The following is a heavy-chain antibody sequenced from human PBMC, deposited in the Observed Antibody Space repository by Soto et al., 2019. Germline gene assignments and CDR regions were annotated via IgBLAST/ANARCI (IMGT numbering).Heavy chain of an antibody. Sequence: QVQLVQSGAEVKKPGSSVKVSCKASCGTFSSYTISWVRQAPGQGLEWMGRIITILGIANYAQKFQGIVTITADKATSTAYMELSSLRSEDTAVYYCARGLSADPWGQGTLVTVSS. CDR3: ARGLSADP. D-gene: IGHD6-25*01. CDR1: CGTFSSYT. V-gene: IGHV1-69*02. CDR2: IITILGIA. J-gene: IGHJ5*02.